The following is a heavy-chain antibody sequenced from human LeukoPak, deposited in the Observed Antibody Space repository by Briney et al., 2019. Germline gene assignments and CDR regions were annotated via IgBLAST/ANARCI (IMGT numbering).Heavy chain of an antibody. J-gene: IGHJ6*02. CDR1: GYTFTSYD. CDR3: ARTGRRVGATGHGMDV. Sequence: GASVKVSCKASGYTFTSYDINWVRQATGQGLEWMGWMNPNSGNTGYAQKFQGRVTITRNTSISTAYMELSSLRSEDTAVYYCARTGRRVGATGHGMDVWGQGTTVTVSS. CDR2: MNPNSGNT. V-gene: IGHV1-8*03. D-gene: IGHD1-26*01.